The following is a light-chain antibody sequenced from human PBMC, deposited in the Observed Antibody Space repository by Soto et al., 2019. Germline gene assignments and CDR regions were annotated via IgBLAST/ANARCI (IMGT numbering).Light chain of an antibody. CDR2: STN. V-gene: IGLV8-61*01. J-gene: IGLJ2*01. Sequence: QAVVTQEPSFSVSPGGTVTLTCGLTSGSVSTTYYPSWYQQTPGQAPRTLIYSTNIRSSGVPDRFSGSILGNKAALTSTGAQAADASDYHCMLYMGGGLVVFGGGTKRAVL. CDR1: SGSVSTTYY. CDR3: MLYMGGGLVV.